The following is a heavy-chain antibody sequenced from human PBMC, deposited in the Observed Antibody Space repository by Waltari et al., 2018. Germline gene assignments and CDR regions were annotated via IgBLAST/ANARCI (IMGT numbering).Heavy chain of an antibody. CDR2: ISSSISYI. CDR3: ARESWTGRGAGDY. Sequence: EVQLVESGRGMVKPGWSRSRSCAAAGLTCRTTSQNWVRPAPGKWLELVSSISSSISYIYYADSVKGRFTISRDNAKNSLYLQMNSLRAEDTAVYYCARESWTGRGAGDYWGQGTLVTVSS. V-gene: IGHV3-21*01. J-gene: IGHJ4*02. CDR1: GLTCRTTS. D-gene: IGHD1-26*01.